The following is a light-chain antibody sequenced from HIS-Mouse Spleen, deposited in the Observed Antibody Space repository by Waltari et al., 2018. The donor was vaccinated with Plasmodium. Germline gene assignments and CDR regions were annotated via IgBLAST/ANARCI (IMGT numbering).Light chain of an antibody. CDR3: QQYNSYWT. Sequence: DIQMTQSPSTLSASVVDRVTITCRASQSISSWLAWYQQKPGKAPKLLIYKASSLESGVQSRFSGSGSGTEFTLTISSLQPDDFATYYCQQYNSYWTFGQGTKVEIK. J-gene: IGKJ1*01. V-gene: IGKV1-5*03. CDR1: QSISSW. CDR2: KAS.